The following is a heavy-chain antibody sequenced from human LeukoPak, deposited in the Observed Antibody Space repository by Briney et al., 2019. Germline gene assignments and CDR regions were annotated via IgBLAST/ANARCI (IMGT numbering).Heavy chain of an antibody. CDR2: IYYSGST. CDR1: GGSISSSSYY. V-gene: IGHV4-39*01. CDR3: ASPPARITIFGVVTPEHYYYYMDV. J-gene: IGHJ6*03. D-gene: IGHD3-3*01. Sequence: PSETLSLTCTVPGGSISSSSYYWGWIRQPPGKGLEWIGSIYYSGSTYYNPSLKSRVTISVDTSKNQFSLKLSSVTAADTAVYYCASPPARITIFGVVTPEHYYYYMDVWGKGTTVAVSS.